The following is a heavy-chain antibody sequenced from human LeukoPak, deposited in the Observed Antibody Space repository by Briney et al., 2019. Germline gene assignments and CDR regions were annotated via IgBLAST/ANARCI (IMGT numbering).Heavy chain of an antibody. Sequence: SSETLSLTCTVSGGSISSSSYYRGWIRQPPGKGLEWIGSIYYSGSTNYNPSLKSRVTMSVDTSKNQFSLKLSSVTAADTAVYYCARDSSSWYKEGGGTDNWFDPWGQGTLVTVSS. CDR1: GGSISSSSYY. CDR2: IYYSGST. V-gene: IGHV4-39*07. D-gene: IGHD6-13*01. CDR3: ARDSSSWYKEGGGTDNWFDP. J-gene: IGHJ5*02.